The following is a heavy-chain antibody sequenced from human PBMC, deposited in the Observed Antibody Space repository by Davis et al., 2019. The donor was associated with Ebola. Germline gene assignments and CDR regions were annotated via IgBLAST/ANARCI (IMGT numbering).Heavy chain of an antibody. V-gene: IGHV3-30*03. J-gene: IGHJ4*02. Sequence: GGSLRLSCAASGFTFSSYGMHWVRQAPGKGLEWVAVISYDGSNKYYADSVKGRFTISRDNSKNTLYLQMNSLRAEDTAVYYCARGSYCDYWGQGTLVIVSS. CDR3: ARGSYCDY. CDR2: ISYDGSNK. CDR1: GFTFSSYG.